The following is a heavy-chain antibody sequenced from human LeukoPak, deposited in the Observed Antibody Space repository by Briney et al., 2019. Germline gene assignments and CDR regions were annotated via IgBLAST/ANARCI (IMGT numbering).Heavy chain of an antibody. CDR3: AKDDCSSASWPSDY. CDR1: GFTFSRYA. D-gene: IGHD2-2*01. J-gene: IGHJ4*02. V-gene: IGHV3-23*01. CDR2: ISGSGSST. Sequence: PRRSLSLSSAASGFTFSRYAMSWVRQAAGQQLEGFCAISGSGSSTYYADSVQGRFTISRDNSKNTLYLQMNSLRAEDTAVYYYAKDDCSSASWPSDYWGQGTLVTVS.